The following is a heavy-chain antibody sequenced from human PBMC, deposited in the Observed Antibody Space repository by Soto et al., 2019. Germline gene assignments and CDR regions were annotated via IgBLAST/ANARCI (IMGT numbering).Heavy chain of an antibody. D-gene: IGHD4-17*01. V-gene: IGHV1-18*01. J-gene: IGHJ5*02. CDR1: GYTFTNYG. Sequence: QVHLVQSGGEVKKPGASVKVSCKASGYTFTNYGVAWVRQAPGQGLEWMGWTSAYTINTNYAQKCQGRVTVTTDTSTSTAYMEMRSLRPDETAVYYCAGVDHGRAPRGGNWFDPWGQGTLVTVSS. CDR3: AGVDHGRAPRGGNWFDP. CDR2: TSAYTINT.